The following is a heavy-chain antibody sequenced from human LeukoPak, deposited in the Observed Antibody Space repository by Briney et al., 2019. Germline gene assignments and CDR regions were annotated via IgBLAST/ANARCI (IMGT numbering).Heavy chain of an antibody. J-gene: IGHJ5*02. V-gene: IGHV1-2*04. CDR2: INPNSGGT. D-gene: IGHD6-19*01. CDR1: GYTFTGYY. Sequence: GASVKVSCKASGYTFTGYYMHWVRQAPGQGLEWMGWINPNSGGTNYAQKFQGWVTMTRDTSISTAYMELSRLRSDDTAVYYCATDTGDSSGWYMGSGWFDPWGQGTLVTVSS. CDR3: ATDTGDSSGWYMGSGWFDP.